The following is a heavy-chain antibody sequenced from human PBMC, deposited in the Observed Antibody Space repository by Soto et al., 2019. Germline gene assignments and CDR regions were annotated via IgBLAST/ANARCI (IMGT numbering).Heavy chain of an antibody. Sequence: LSLTCAVYGGSFSGDSSSWIPQPPGKGLEWIGEINHSGSTNYNPSLKSRVTISVDTSKNQFSLKLSSVNAADTAVYYCARGPDVLVLDWFDPWGQGTLVTVSS. CDR1: GGSFSGDS. V-gene: IGHV4-34*01. J-gene: IGHJ5*02. D-gene: IGHD3-10*01. CDR3: ARGPDVLVLDWFDP. CDR2: INHSGST.